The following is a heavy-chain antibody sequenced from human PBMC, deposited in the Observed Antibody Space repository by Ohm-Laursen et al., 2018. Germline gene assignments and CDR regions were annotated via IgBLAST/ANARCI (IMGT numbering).Heavy chain of an antibody. CDR3: AKSITMIVVVTPFDI. Sequence: SLRLSCSAFGFTFSSYAMSWVRQAPGKGLEWVSAISGSGGSTYYADSVKGRFTISRDNSKNTLYLQMNSLRAEDTAVYYCAKSITMIVVVTPFDIWGQGTMVTVSS. CDR1: GFTFSSYA. D-gene: IGHD3-22*01. V-gene: IGHV3-23*01. CDR2: ISGSGGST. J-gene: IGHJ3*02.